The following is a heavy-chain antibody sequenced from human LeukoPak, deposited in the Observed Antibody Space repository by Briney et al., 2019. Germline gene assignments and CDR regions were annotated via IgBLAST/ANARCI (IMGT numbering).Heavy chain of an antibody. Sequence: SGKVSCKAAGYTFTSYYMHWVRQAPGQGLEWMGGSIPIFGTANYAQKFQGRVTITAAESTSTPYMKLSRLRSEDKDVYYCARASWVGKYYYMDVWGNGNTVTISS. CDR3: ARASWVGKYYYMDV. D-gene: IGHD3-16*01. CDR1: GYTFTSYY. V-gene: IGHV1-69*13. CDR2: SIPIFGTA. J-gene: IGHJ6*03.